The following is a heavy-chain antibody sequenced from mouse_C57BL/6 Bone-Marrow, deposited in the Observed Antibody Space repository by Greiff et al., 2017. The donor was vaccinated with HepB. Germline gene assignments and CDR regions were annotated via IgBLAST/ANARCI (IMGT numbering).Heavy chain of an antibody. Sequence: DVKLQESGAELVRPGASVKLSCTASGFNIKDDYMHWVKQRPEQGLEWIGWIDPENGDTEYASKFQGKATITADTSSNTAYLQLSSLTSEDTAVYYCTFYYYGSSLDYWGQGTSVTVSS. D-gene: IGHD1-1*01. CDR1: GFNIKDDY. J-gene: IGHJ4*01. V-gene: IGHV14-4*01. CDR3: TFYYYGSSLDY. CDR2: IDPENGDT.